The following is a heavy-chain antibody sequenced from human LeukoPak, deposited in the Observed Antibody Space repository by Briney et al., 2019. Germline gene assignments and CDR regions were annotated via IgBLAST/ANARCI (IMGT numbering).Heavy chain of an antibody. CDR1: GGSISSYY. D-gene: IGHD1-26*01. J-gene: IGHJ4*02. Sequence: PSETLSLTCTVSGGSISSYYWSWIRQPPGKGLEWIGYIYYSGSTNYKPSLKSRVTISVDTSKNRFSLKLTSVTAADTAVYYCARELHSGSYYFDYWGQGTLVTVSS. CDR2: IYYSGST. CDR3: ARELHSGSYYFDY. V-gene: IGHV4-59*12.